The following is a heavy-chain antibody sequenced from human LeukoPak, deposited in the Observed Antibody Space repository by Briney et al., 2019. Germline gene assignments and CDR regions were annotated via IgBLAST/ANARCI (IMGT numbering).Heavy chain of an antibody. Sequence: SETLSLTCSVSGGSISTHYWTWIRQSAGKGLEWIGRIYAGGSTNVNPFLKSRVTLSAVTSKNQFSLRLTSVTAADTAVYYCARALWANGLDSWGHGLLVTVSS. CDR1: GGSISTHY. CDR2: IYAGGST. D-gene: IGHD2-8*01. V-gene: IGHV4-4*07. CDR3: ARALWANGLDS. J-gene: IGHJ5*01.